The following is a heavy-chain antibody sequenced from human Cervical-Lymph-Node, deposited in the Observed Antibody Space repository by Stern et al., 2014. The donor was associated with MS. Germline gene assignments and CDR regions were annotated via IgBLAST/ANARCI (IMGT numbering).Heavy chain of an antibody. CDR1: GGTLISYP. CDR2: IMPILGTS. CDR3: ARHLGSHESGWFDP. V-gene: IGHV1-69*01. J-gene: IGHJ5*02. Sequence: QVQLVQSGAEVKKPGSSVKVSCQASGGTLISYPISWVRQAPGQWLEWLGGIMPILGTSNYAHKFQGRVTITADESTTTIYMELRSLKSEDTAVYYCARHLGSHESGWFDPWGQGTLVTVSS. D-gene: IGHD1-26*01.